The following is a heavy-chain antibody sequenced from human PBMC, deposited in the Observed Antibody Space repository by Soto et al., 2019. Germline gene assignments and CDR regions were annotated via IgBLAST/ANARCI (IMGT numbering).Heavy chain of an antibody. CDR3: ARDLYSGSPDAFDI. D-gene: IGHD1-26*01. V-gene: IGHV1-2*02. CDR1: GYTLTVYY. CDR2: INPNSGGT. J-gene: IGHJ3*02. Sequence: ASVKVSCKDSGYTLTVYYIHWVRQAPGQGLEWMGWINPNSGGTNYAQKFQGRVTMTRDTSISTAYMELSRLRSDDTAVYYCARDLYSGSPDAFDIWGQGTMVTVSS.